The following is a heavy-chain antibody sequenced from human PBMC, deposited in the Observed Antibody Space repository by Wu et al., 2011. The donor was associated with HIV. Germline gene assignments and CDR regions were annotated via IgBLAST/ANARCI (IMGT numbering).Heavy chain of an antibody. J-gene: IGHJ4*02. CDR3: VTDFKSHFDY. CDR1: GYTFTDYY. Sequence: EVQLEQSGAEVKKSGTTVKISCKVSGYTFTDYYIHWIHQAPGEGLKWLGLVDPENGETLYAENFQGRLTLTADTSTDTAYMELSSLRSEDTAIYFCVTDFKSHFDYWGQGTLVTVSS. CDR2: VDPENGET. V-gene: IGHV1-69-2*01.